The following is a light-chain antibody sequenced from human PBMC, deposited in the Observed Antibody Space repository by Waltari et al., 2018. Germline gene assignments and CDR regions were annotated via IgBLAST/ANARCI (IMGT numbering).Light chain of an antibody. CDR3: CSYAGSFTWL. Sequence: QSALTQPRSVSGSPGQSVAISCTGTSSDVGGYKYVSWYQHHPGKAPKLMIYDVGKRPSGVPYRFSGSKSGHTASLTISGLQAEDEAEYYCCSYAGSFTWLFGGGTKLTVL. J-gene: IGLJ3*02. V-gene: IGLV2-11*01. CDR2: DVG. CDR1: SSDVGGYKY.